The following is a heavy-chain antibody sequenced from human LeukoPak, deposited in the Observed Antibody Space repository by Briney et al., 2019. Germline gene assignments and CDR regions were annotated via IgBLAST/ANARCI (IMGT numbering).Heavy chain of an antibody. Sequence: GGSLRLSCAASGFTFSSYSMNWVRQAPGKGLEWVSSISSSSSYIYYADSVKGRFTISRDNAKNSVYLQMNSLRAEDTAVYHCATYINWVAGDVWGQGTTVTVSS. J-gene: IGHJ6*02. CDR2: ISSSSSYI. CDR3: ATYINWVAGDV. CDR1: GFTFSSYS. D-gene: IGHD1-1*01. V-gene: IGHV3-21*01.